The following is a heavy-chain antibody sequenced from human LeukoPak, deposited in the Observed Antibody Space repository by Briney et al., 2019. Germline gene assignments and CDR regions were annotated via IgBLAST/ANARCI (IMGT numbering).Heavy chain of an antibody. CDR1: GYTLTELS. CDR2: FDPEDGET. J-gene: IGHJ4*02. CDR3: ATGPFWSGYYREYYFDY. Sequence: ASVKVSCKVSGYTLTELSMHWVQQAPGKGLEWMGGFDPEDGETIYAQKFQGRVTMTEDTSTDTAYMELSSLRSEDTAVYYCATGPFWSGYYREYYFDYWGQGTLVTVSS. D-gene: IGHD3-3*01. V-gene: IGHV1-24*01.